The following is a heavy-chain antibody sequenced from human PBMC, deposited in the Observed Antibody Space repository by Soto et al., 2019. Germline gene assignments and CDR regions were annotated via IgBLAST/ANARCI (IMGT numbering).Heavy chain of an antibody. V-gene: IGHV3-33*01. CDR2: ILYDGSNK. Sequence: GGSLRLSCTASGFSFRSYAMHWVRQAPGKGLEWVAVILYDGSNKHFADSVKGRFTVSRDNSNDTFYLQMDSLRAEDTAVYYCARELILGSLSVYYYHGMDVWDQGTTVTVSS. J-gene: IGHJ6*02. CDR3: ARELILGSLSVYYYHGMDV. D-gene: IGHD3-9*01. CDR1: GFSFRSYA.